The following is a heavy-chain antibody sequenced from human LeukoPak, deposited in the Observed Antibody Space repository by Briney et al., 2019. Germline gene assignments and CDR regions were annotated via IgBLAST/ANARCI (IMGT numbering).Heavy chain of an antibody. CDR2: MNPNSGNT. CDR3: ARTRIAARYFDY. Sequence: ASVKVSCKASGYTFTSYDINWVRQATGQELEWMGWMNPNSGNTGYAQKFQGRVTMTRNTSISTAYMELSSLRSEDTAVYYCARTRIAARYFDYWGQGTLVTVSS. J-gene: IGHJ4*02. CDR1: GYTFTSYD. V-gene: IGHV1-8*01. D-gene: IGHD6-6*01.